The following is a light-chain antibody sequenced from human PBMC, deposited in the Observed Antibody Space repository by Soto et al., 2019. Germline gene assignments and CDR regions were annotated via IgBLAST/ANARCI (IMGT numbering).Light chain of an antibody. V-gene: IGKV1-27*01. Sequence: DIQMTQSPSSLSASVGDRVTITCRASQGISNYLAWYQQKPGTVPKILIYAASTLQSGVPSRFSGSGSGTDFTLTISSLQPEDVATCYCQKYNRAPPAPGTFGQGTKVEIK. CDR2: AAS. J-gene: IGKJ1*01. CDR3: QKYNRAPPAPGT. CDR1: QGISNY.